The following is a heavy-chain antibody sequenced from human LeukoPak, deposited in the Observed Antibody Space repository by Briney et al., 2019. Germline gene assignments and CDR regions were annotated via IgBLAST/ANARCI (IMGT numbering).Heavy chain of an antibody. CDR2: SCYSGTT. CDR1: GGSISSNY. V-gene: IGHV4-59*01. D-gene: IGHD3/OR15-3a*01. CDR3: ARGEVDLKYGMDV. J-gene: IGHJ6*02. Sequence: SETLSLTCTVSGGSISSNYWSRIRQPPGKGLEWLGYSCYSGTTNYNPSLKSRVTMFVDTSKNQFSLDLNSVTAADTAVYYCARGEVDLKYGMDVWGQGTTVTVS.